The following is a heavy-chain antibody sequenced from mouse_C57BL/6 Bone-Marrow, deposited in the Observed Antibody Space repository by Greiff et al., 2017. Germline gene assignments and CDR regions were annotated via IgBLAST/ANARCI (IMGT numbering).Heavy chain of an antibody. CDR2: IDPETGGT. D-gene: IGHD1-1*01. V-gene: IGHV1-15*01. J-gene: IGHJ1*03. CDR3: TRGNYYGSSYWYFDV. Sequence: QVQLQQSGAELVRPGASVTMSCKASGYTFTDYEMHWVKQTPVHGLEWIGAIDPETGGTAYNQKFKGKAILTADKSSSTAYMELRSLTSADSAVYYCTRGNYYGSSYWYFDVWGTGTTVTVSS. CDR1: GYTFTDYE.